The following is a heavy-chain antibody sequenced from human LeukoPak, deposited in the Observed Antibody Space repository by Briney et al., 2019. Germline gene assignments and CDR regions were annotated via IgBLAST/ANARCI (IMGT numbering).Heavy chain of an antibody. D-gene: IGHD3-3*01. J-gene: IGHJ6*02. V-gene: IGHV3-21*05. CDR2: IRSDDNDI. CDR3: ARDPLTIFGVVTIYYYGMDV. Sequence: PGGSLRLSCAASGFTFSTYPMNWVRQPPGKGLEWISNIRSDDNDIFYADSVKGRFTISRDNAKNSLYLQMNSLRAEDTAVYYCARDPLTIFGVVTIYYYGMDVWGQGTTVTVSS. CDR1: GFTFSTYP.